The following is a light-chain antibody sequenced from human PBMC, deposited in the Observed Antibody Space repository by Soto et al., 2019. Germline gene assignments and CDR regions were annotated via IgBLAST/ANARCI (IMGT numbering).Light chain of an antibody. CDR2: EVS. Sequence: QSVLTQPASVSGSPGQSITISCTGTSSDVGAYNYVSWYQQHPGKAPKLMIYEVSNRPSGVSNRFSGSKSGNTASLTISGLQAEDEADYYCSSYTSISTWVFGGGTQLTVL. CDR1: SSDVGAYNY. J-gene: IGLJ3*02. CDR3: SSYTSISTWV. V-gene: IGLV2-14*01.